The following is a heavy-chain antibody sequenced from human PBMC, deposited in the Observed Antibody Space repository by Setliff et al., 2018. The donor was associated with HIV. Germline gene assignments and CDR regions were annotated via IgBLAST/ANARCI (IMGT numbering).Heavy chain of an antibody. CDR3: ARQGQLGSE. V-gene: IGHV4-39*01. CDR1: GASISSSHYY. J-gene: IGHJ4*02. Sequence: PSETLSLTCTVSGASISSSHYYWGWIRQPPGKGLEWIGSICNTGSIHYKPSLKSRVTISVDTSKNQFSLKLSSVTAADTAVYYCARQGQLGSEWGQGTLVTVSS. CDR2: ICNTGSI. D-gene: IGHD1-1*01.